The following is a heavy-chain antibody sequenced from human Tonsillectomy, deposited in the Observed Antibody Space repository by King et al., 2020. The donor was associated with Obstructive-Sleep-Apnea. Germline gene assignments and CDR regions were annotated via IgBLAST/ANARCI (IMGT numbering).Heavy chain of an antibody. V-gene: IGHV4-59*01. CDR3: ARADGDRIVGVTTGTYFDY. J-gene: IGHJ4*02. D-gene: IGHD1-26*01. CDR1: GGSISSYY. Sequence: QLQESGPGLVKPSATLSLTCTVSGGSISSYYWSWIRQPPGKGLEWIGYIYYSGSTNYNPSLKSRITISVDTSKNQFSLKLGSVTAADTAVYYCARADGDRIVGVTTGTYFDYWGQGTLVTVSS. CDR2: IYYSGST.